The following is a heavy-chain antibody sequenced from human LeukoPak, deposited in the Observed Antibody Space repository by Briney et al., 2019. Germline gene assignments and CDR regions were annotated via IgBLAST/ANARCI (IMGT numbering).Heavy chain of an antibody. D-gene: IGHD5-18*01. J-gene: IGHJ6*02. CDR2: IIQFLDVA. CDR3: ARFPVRGYTYGSVIHHMDV. V-gene: IGHV1-69*04. Sequence: ASVKVSCKASGGTFNTYAITWVRQAPGQGLEWMGRIIQFLDVADSAQRFQGRVTITADRSTSTVYMELNSLRSEDTAIYYCARFPVRGYTYGSVIHHMDVWGQGTTVIVSS. CDR1: GGTFNTYA.